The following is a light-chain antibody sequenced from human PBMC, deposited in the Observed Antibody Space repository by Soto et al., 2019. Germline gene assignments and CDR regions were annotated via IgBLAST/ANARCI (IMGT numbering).Light chain of an antibody. CDR2: SND. CDR1: SSNIGSNY. J-gene: IGLJ3*02. V-gene: IGLV1-47*02. CDR3: AAWDDNLGGV. Sequence: QSALTQPPSASGTPGQSVTISCSGGSSNIGSNYVYWYQQLSGAAPRLIIYSNDQRPSGVPDRFSGSRSGTSASLAISGLRSEDEADYYCAAWDDNLGGVFGGGTKVTVL.